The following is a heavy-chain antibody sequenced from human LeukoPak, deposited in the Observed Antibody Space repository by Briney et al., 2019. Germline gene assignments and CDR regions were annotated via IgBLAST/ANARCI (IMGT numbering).Heavy chain of an antibody. Sequence: AGGSLRLSCAASGFTFSSYAMSWVRQAPGKGLEWVSAISGSGGSTYYADSVKGRFTISRDNSKNTLYLQMNSLRAEDTAVYYCAKDQRRATYYDFWSGYSFDYWGQGTLVTVSS. CDR2: ISGSGGST. V-gene: IGHV3-23*01. J-gene: IGHJ4*02. CDR3: AKDQRRATYYDFWSGYSFDY. CDR1: GFTFSSYA. D-gene: IGHD3-3*01.